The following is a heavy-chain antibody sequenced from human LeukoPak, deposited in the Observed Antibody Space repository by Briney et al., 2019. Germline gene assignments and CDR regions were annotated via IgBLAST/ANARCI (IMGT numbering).Heavy chain of an antibody. D-gene: IGHD6-13*01. CDR3: ARGGYSSSWSPFDY. Sequence: SETLSLTCTVSGGSISSYYWSWIRQPPGKGLEWIGYIYYSGSTNYNPSLKSRVPISVDTSKNQFSLKLSSVTAADPAVYYCARGGYSSSWSPFDYWGQGTLVTVSS. J-gene: IGHJ4*02. V-gene: IGHV4-59*01. CDR2: IYYSGST. CDR1: GGSISSYY.